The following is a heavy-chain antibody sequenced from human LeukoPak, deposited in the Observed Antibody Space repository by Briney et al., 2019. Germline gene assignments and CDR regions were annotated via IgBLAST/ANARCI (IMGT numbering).Heavy chain of an antibody. D-gene: IGHD6-19*01. V-gene: IGHV3-49*04. CDR3: ARDGGIAVSDFYYYGMDV. CDR1: GFTFGDYA. CDR2: IRSKANGGAA. J-gene: IGHJ6*02. Sequence: GGSLRLSCGASGFTFGDYAMSWVRQAPGKGLEWVSFIRSKANGGAADYAASVQGRFTMSRDDSKSIAYLQMNSLRAEDTAVYYCARDGGIAVSDFYYYGMDVWGQGTTVTVSS.